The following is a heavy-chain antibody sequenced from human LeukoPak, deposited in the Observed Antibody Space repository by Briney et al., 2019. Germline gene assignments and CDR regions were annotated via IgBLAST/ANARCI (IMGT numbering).Heavy chain of an antibody. CDR2: ISGSGGST. D-gene: IGHD3-22*01. V-gene: IGHV3-23*01. Sequence: GGSLRLSCAASGFTFSSYAMSWVRQAPGKGLEWVSAISGSGGSTYYADSVKGRFIISRDNSKNTLYLQMNSLRAEDTAVYYCAKDASYYYDSTEVYYFDYWGQGTLVTVSS. J-gene: IGHJ4*02. CDR1: GFTFSSYA. CDR3: AKDASYYYDSTEVYYFDY.